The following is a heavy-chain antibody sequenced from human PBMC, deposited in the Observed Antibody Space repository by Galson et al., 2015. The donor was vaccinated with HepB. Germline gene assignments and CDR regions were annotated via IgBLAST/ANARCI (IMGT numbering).Heavy chain of an antibody. D-gene: IGHD3-10*01. CDR3: ARDRVEEGSGSYLDWYFDL. Sequence: ETLSLTCTVSGGSISSYYWSWIRQPAGKGLEWIGHIYTSGSTNYNPSLKSRVTMSVDTSKNQFSLKLSSVTAADTAVYYCARDRVEEGSGSYLDWYFDLWGRGTLVTVSS. V-gene: IGHV4-4*07. CDR1: GGSISSYY. J-gene: IGHJ2*01. CDR2: IYTSGST.